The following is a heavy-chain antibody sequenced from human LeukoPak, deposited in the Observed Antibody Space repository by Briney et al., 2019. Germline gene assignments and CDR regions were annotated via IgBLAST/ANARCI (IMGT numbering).Heavy chain of an antibody. CDR3: AKTGPNYDILTGYYSSLWFDY. Sequence: GGSLRLSCALSGFTFSTYSMTCVRPVPGKGRVCVSSISSSSAYIHYADSVKGRFTISRDNSKNTLYLQMNSLRAEDTAVYYCAKTGPNYDILTGYYSSLWFDYWGQGTLVTISS. CDR2: ISSSSAYI. CDR1: GFTFSTYS. D-gene: IGHD3-9*01. V-gene: IGHV3-23*01. J-gene: IGHJ4*02.